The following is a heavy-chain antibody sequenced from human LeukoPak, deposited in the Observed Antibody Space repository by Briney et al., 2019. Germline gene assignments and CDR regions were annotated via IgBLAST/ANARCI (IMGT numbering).Heavy chain of an antibody. V-gene: IGHV4-34*01. CDR1: GFTFSSYA. J-gene: IGHJ5*02. D-gene: IGHD6-13*01. CDR3: ARGESSSAGTGIWFDP. CDR2: INHSGST. Sequence: GSLRLSCAASGFTFSSYAMSWVRQAPGKGLEWIGEINHSGSTNYNPSLKSRVTISVDTSKNQFSLKLSSVTAADTAVYYCARGESSSAGTGIWFDPWGQGTLVTVSS.